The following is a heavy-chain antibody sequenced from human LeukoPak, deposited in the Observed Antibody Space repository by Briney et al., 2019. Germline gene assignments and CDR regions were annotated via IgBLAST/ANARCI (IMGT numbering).Heavy chain of an antibody. CDR1: GFTFSSYD. CDR2: IWSDGGYR. CDR3: AREELNSLDY. Sequence: GGSLRLSCAASGFTFSSYDMHWVRQAPGKGLEWVAVIWSDGGYRYYADSVKGRFTISRDNSKNTLYLQMNSLRAEDTAVYYCAREELNSLDYWGQEPWSPSPQ. J-gene: IGHJ4*01. V-gene: IGHV3-33*01. D-gene: IGHD4-23*01.